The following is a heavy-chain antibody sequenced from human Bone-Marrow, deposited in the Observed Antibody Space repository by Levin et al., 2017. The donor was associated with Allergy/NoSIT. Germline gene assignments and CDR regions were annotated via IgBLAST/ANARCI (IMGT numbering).Heavy chain of an antibody. CDR1: GFSFTDHW. V-gene: IGHV3-74*01. D-gene: IGHD3-10*01. CDR2: INGDGDST. J-gene: IGHJ4*02. CDR3: VRETTSVPGDYFDN. Sequence: PGGSLRLSCAASGFSFTDHWMYWVRQGPGKGLLWVSRINGDGDSTNYADSVKGRFTMSRDNAKNTLYLQMKSLRVEDTGVYYCVRETTSVPGDYFDNWGQGTLVTVSS.